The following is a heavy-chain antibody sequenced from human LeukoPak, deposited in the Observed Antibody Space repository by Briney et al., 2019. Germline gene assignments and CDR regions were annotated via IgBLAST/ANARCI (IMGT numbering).Heavy chain of an antibody. CDR3: ARHYGDYRRHPFDH. Sequence: GGSLRLSCAASGFTFSSYAMSWVRQAPGKGLEWVANIKHVGSEKYYVESVEGRFTISRDNAKKSLFLQMSSLRVEDTAVYYCARHYGDYRRHPFDHWGQGTLVTVSS. CDR1: GFTFSSYA. V-gene: IGHV3-7*01. D-gene: IGHD4-17*01. J-gene: IGHJ4*02. CDR2: IKHVGSEK.